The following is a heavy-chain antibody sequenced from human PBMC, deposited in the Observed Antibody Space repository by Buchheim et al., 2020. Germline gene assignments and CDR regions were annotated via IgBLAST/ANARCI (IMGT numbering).Heavy chain of an antibody. CDR3: AKDVFIHYYYYMDV. CDR2: FTGAGRRT. Sequence: EVQLLESGGGLVQPGGSLRLSCAASGFPFSVYAMSWVRQAPGKGLEWVSTFTGAGRRTYYADSVKGRFTLSRDNSKNPLYLQMNSLRAEDTAVYYCAKDVFIHYYYYMDVWGKGTT. D-gene: IGHD3-10*01. J-gene: IGHJ6*03. V-gene: IGHV3-23*01. CDR1: GFPFSVYA.